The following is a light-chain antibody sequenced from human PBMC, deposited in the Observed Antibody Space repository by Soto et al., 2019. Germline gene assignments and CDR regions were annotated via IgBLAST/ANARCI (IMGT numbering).Light chain of an antibody. Sequence: EIVLTQSPGTLSLSPGERASLSCRASQSLSSSHLIWYQQKPGQAPRLLIYDASSMATGIPDRFSGGGSGIDFTLTMSGLEPEDFAQYYCQYFSAFGQGTKVEIK. J-gene: IGKJ1*01. CDR2: DAS. CDR3: QYFSA. V-gene: IGKV3-20*01. CDR1: QSLSSSH.